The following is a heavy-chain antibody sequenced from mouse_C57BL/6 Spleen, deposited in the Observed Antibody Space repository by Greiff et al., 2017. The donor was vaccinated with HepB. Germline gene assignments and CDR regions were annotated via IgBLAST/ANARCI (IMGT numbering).Heavy chain of an antibody. CDR1: GFSFNTYA. D-gene: IGHD1-1*01. CDR2: IRSKSNNYAT. J-gene: IGHJ3*01. V-gene: IGHV10-1*01. Sequence: EVQLVESGGGLVQPKGSLKLSCAASGFSFNTYAMNWVRQAPGKGLEWVARIRSKSNNYATYYADSVKDRFTISRDASESMLYLQMNNLKTEDTAMYYCVRHYYGSSYLFAYWGQGTLVTVSA. CDR3: VRHYYGSSYLFAY.